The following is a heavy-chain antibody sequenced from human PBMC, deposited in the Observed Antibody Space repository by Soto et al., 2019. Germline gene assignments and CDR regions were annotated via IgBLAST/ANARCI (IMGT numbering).Heavy chain of an antibody. CDR3: ASTRIDGYNNYYYYYGMDV. D-gene: IGHD5-12*01. V-gene: IGHV3-23*01. CDR2: ISNNGDTA. CDR1: GGTSRDYA. J-gene: IGHJ6*02. Sequence: PGGPMRLSRATAGGTSRDYASGWVLQKAEKGLKRVVSISNNGDTAYYADSVKGRFTISRGNSENTLYLQMNSLRAEDTAVYYCASTRIDGYNNYYYYYGMDVWGQGTTLSVSS.